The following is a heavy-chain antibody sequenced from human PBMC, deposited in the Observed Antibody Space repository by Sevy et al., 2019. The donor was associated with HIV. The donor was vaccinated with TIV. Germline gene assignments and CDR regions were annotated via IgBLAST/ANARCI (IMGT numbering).Heavy chain of an antibody. Sequence: GGSLRLSCAASGFTFREYAMHWVRQAPGKGLEWLTFIRYDGTNKYYTDSVRDRFTISRDNSKNTLYLQMNSLRGEDTAVYYCAKGPHPAVTTSYGMDVWGQGTTVTVSS. CDR1: GFTFREYA. D-gene: IGHD4-17*01. V-gene: IGHV3-30*02. J-gene: IGHJ6*02. CDR2: IRYDGTNK. CDR3: AKGPHPAVTTSYGMDV.